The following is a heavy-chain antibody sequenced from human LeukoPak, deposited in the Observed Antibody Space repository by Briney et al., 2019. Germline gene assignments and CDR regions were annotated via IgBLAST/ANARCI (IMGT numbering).Heavy chain of an antibody. D-gene: IGHD3-22*01. CDR3: ARQKPGPYYYDSSGAFDI. Sequence: GESLKISCKGSGYSFTSYWIGWVRQMPVKGLEWMGIIYPGDSDTRYSPSFQGQVTISADKSISTAYLQWSSLKASDTAMYYCARQKPGPYYYDSSGAFDIWGQGTMVTVSS. J-gene: IGHJ3*02. CDR1: GYSFTSYW. V-gene: IGHV5-51*01. CDR2: IYPGDSDT.